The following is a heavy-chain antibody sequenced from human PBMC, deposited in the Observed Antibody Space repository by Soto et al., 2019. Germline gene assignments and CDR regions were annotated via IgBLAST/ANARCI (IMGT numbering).Heavy chain of an antibody. D-gene: IGHD4-17*01. CDR3: ARGPGGTVTTFYYYYYMDV. CDR1: GFTFSSYS. J-gene: IGHJ6*03. V-gene: IGHV3-48*01. Sequence: SGGSLRLSWAASGFTFSSYSMNWVRQAPGKGLEWVSYISSSSSTIYYADSVKGRFTISRDNAKNSLYLQMNSLRAEDTAVYYCARGPGGTVTTFYYYYYMDVWGKGTTVTVSS. CDR2: ISSSSSTI.